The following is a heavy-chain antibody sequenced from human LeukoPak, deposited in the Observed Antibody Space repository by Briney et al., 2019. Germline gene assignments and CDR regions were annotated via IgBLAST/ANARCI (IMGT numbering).Heavy chain of an antibody. CDR1: GGSISSGGYS. V-gene: IGHV4-30-2*01. D-gene: IGHD1/OR15-1a*01. CDR3: ARGTNDAFDI. Sequence: SQTLSLTCAVSGGSISSGGYSWSWIRQPPGKGLEWIGYIYHSGSTYYNPSLKSRVTISVDRSKNQFSLKLGSVTAADTAVYYCARGTNDAFDIWGQGTMVTVSS. J-gene: IGHJ3*02. CDR2: IYHSGST.